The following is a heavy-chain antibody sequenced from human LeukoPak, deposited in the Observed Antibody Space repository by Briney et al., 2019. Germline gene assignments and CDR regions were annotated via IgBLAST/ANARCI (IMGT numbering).Heavy chain of an antibody. CDR1: GGSFSGYY. CDR2: INHSGST. D-gene: IGHD2-15*01. J-gene: IGHJ3*02. CDR3: ARLLVAGDAFDI. V-gene: IGHV4-34*01. Sequence: SETLSLTCAVYGGSFSGYYWSWIRQPPGKGLEWIGEINHSGSTSYNPSLKSRVTISVDTSKNQFSLKLSSVTAADTAVYYCARLLVAGDAFDIWGQGTMVTVSS.